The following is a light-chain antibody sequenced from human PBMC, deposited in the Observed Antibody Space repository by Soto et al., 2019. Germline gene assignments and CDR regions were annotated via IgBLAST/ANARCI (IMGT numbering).Light chain of an antibody. J-gene: IGKJ1*01. Sequence: EVVLTQSPGTLSLPPGERATLSCRASESVSSSFLTWYQQKPGQAPRLLTYRTSNRVTGIPDRFSGSGSGTDFTLTISRLEPEDFAVYFCQHYGNSLWTFGQGTKVDIK. CDR3: QHYGNSLWT. CDR2: RTS. V-gene: IGKV3-20*01. CDR1: ESVSSSF.